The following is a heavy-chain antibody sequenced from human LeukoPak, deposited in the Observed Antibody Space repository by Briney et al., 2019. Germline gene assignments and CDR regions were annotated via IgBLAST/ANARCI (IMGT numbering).Heavy chain of an antibody. J-gene: IGHJ4*02. CDR3: ARLVGFGELLAQYTFDY. V-gene: IGHV4-38-2*01. D-gene: IGHD3-10*01. CDR2: IYPTGST. Sequence: PSETLSLTCSVSGYSISSGYYWGWIRQPPGKGLEWIGNIYPTGSTYYNPSLKSRVTISVDTSKNQFSLKLTSVTAADTAVYYCARLVGFGELLAQYTFDYWGQGTLVTVSS. CDR1: GYSISSGYY.